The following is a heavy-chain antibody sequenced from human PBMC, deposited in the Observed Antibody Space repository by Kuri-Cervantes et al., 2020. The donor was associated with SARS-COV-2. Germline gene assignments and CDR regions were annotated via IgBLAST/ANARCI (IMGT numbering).Heavy chain of an antibody. D-gene: IGHD5-18*01. Sequence: GESLKISCAASGFTFSSYAMHWVRQAPGKGLEWVAVISYDGSNKYYADSVKGRLTISRDNSKNTLYLQMNSLRAEDTAVYYCAKVEGYSYGYYYYGMDVWGQGTTVTVSS. J-gene: IGHJ6*02. CDR1: GFTFSSYA. CDR3: AKVEGYSYGYYYYGMDV. V-gene: IGHV3-30-3*01. CDR2: ISYDGSNK.